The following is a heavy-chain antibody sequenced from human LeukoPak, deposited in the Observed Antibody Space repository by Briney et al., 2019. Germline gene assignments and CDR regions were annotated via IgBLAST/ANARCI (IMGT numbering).Heavy chain of an antibody. CDR3: ARGRGYSYGFDAFDI. D-gene: IGHD5-18*01. J-gene: IGHJ3*02. Sequence: PGESLKISCKGSGYNFTNYWIGWVRQMPGKGLEWMGIIWPDDSDTRFSPSFEGQYTISADKSISTAYLQWSSLKASDTAMYYCARGRGYSYGFDAFDIWGQGTMVTVSS. V-gene: IGHV5-51*01. CDR2: IWPDDSDT. CDR1: GYNFTNYW.